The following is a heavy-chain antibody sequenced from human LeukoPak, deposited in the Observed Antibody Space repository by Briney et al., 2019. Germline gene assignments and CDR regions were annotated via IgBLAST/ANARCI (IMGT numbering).Heavy chain of an antibody. D-gene: IGHD5-12*01. Sequence: GGSLRLSCAASGFTFGSYAMTWVRQAPGKGLEWVSAIRGSGTGTNYGDSVKGRFTISRHNSKNTLYLQMKSLRVEDTAVYYCARDMGPSRGYDEALGYWGQGILVTVSS. V-gene: IGHV3-23*01. CDR2: IRGSGTGT. CDR3: ARDMGPSRGYDEALGY. J-gene: IGHJ4*02. CDR1: GFTFGSYA.